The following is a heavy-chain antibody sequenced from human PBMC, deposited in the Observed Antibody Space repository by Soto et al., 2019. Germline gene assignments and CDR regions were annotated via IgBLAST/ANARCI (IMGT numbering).Heavy chain of an antibody. D-gene: IGHD1-26*01. Sequence: QVQLVESGGGVVQPGRSLRLSCTASGFTFSTYGMHWVRQAPGKGLEWVTVIWYDGSNKYYADSVKGRFTISRDNSKNTLYIQMNSLRAEDTAVYYCARGGGSGSSFVGYYYYTLDVWGQGTTVTVSS. CDR1: GFTFSTYG. CDR3: ARGGGSGSSFVGYYYYTLDV. J-gene: IGHJ6*02. CDR2: IWYDGSNK. V-gene: IGHV3-33*01.